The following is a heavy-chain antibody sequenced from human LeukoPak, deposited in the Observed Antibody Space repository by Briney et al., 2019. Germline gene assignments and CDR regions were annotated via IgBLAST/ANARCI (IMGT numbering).Heavy chain of an antibody. Sequence: ASVKVSCKASGYTFTSYGISWVRQAPGQGLEWMGWISAYNGNTNYAQKLQGRVTMTTDTSTSTAYMELRSLRSDDTAVYYCARDTFYVWGSYRYSPVDYWGQGTLVTVSS. CDR2: ISAYNGNT. J-gene: IGHJ4*02. CDR1: GYTFTSYG. D-gene: IGHD3-16*02. V-gene: IGHV1-18*01. CDR3: ARDTFYVWGSYRYSPVDY.